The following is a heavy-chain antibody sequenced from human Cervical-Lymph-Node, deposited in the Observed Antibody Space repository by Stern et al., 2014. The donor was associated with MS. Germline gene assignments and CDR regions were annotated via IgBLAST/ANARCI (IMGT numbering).Heavy chain of an antibody. CDR3: AKDLAAADRTGFVFYYGLDV. Sequence: QVQLQESGPGLVKPSQALSLTCTVSGGSISSSGYYWSWIRQPAGKGLEWIGRIHTRGSTKYNPSLKSRVTISLDTSKNQFSLKLTSVTAADTAVYFCAKDLAAADRTGFVFYYGLDVWGPGTTVTVSS. V-gene: IGHV4-61*02. CDR1: GGSISSSGYY. D-gene: IGHD6-13*01. J-gene: IGHJ6*02. CDR2: IHTRGST.